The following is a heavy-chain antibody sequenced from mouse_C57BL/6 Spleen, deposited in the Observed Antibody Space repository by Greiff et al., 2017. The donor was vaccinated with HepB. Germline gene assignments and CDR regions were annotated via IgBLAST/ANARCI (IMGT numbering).Heavy chain of an antibody. CDR3: TSGGMDY. J-gene: IGHJ4*01. CDR2: IDPETGGT. V-gene: IGHV1-15*01. Sequence: QVQLQQSGAELVRPWASVTLSCKASGYTFTDYEMHWVKQTPVHGLEWIGAIDPETGGTAYNQKFKGKAILTADKSSSTAYMELRSLTSEDSAVYYCTSGGMDYWGQGTSVTVSS. CDR1: GYTFTDYE.